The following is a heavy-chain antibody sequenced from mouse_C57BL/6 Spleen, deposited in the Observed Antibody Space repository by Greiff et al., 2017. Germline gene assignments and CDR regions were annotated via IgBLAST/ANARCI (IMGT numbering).Heavy chain of an antibody. CDR2: IHPNSGST. V-gene: IGHV1-64*01. CDR1: GYTFTSYW. J-gene: IGHJ2*01. Sequence: QVQLKQPGAELVKPGASVKLSCKASGYTFTSYWMHWVKQRPGQGLEWIGMIHPNSGSTNYNEKFKSKATLTVDKSSSTAYMQLSSLTSEDSAVYYCAREDYGSLLFDYWGQGTTLTVSS. CDR3: AREDYGSLLFDY. D-gene: IGHD1-1*01.